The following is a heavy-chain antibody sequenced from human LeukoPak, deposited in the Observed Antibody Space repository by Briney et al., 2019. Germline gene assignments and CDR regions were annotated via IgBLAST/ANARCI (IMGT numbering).Heavy chain of an antibody. CDR1: GGSISSGGYY. CDR2: MYYSGST. CDR3: ARRGMRGDFDY. D-gene: IGHD3-10*01. V-gene: IGHV4-31*03. Sequence: SETLSLTCTVSGGSISSGGYYWSWIRQHPGKGLEWIGYMYYSGSTYYNPSLKSRVNISVDTSKNQFSLNLSSVTAADTALYYCARRGMRGDFDYWGQGTLVTVS. J-gene: IGHJ4*02.